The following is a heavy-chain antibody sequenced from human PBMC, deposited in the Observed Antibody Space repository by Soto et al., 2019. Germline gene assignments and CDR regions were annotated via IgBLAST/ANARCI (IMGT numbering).Heavy chain of an antibody. J-gene: IGHJ4*02. CDR2: IIPIFGTA. CDR1: GGTFSSYA. CDR3: ARRRSDTAMAPYDY. Sequence: QVQLVQSGAEVKKPGSSVKVSCKASGGTFSSYAISWVRQAPGHGLEWMGGIIPIFGTANYAQKFQGRVTITADKSTSTAYMALSSLRSEDTAVYYCARRRSDTAMAPYDYWGQGTLVTVSS. D-gene: IGHD5-18*01. V-gene: IGHV1-69*06.